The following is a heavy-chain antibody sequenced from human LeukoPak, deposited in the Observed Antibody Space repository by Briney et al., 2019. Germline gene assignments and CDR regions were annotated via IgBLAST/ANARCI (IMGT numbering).Heavy chain of an antibody. D-gene: IGHD5-24*01. Sequence: PGGSLRLSCAASGFTFSSYSMNWVRQALGKGLEWISYISGTSSIIYYTPSVKGRFTISRDNGKSSLYLQMNSLRDDDTAVYFCARGTWDGDRTFDIWGQGAMVTVSS. J-gene: IGHJ3*02. CDR2: ISGTSSII. CDR1: GFTFSSYS. V-gene: IGHV3-48*02. CDR3: ARGTWDGDRTFDI.